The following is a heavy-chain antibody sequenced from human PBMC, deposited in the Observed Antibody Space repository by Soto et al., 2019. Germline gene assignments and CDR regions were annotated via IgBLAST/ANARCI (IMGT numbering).Heavy chain of an antibody. Sequence: QVQLQESGPVLVKPSQTLTLTCTVSDDSITGGGYVWTWIRQLPGKGLEWLGSTYYSGKTFYNPSLTSRGAISLDPSQRRVSLRVNSLNAADTAISVCARCGSGTYHVWGQGTLVIVSS. J-gene: IGHJ4*02. D-gene: IGHD3-10*01. V-gene: IGHV4-31*02. CDR1: DDSITGGGYV. CDR2: TYYSGKT. CDR3: ARCGSGTYHV.